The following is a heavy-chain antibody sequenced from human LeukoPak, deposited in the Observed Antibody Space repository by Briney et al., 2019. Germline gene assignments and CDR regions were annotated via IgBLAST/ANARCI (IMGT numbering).Heavy chain of an antibody. CDR2: INPNSGGT. CDR1: GYTFTGYY. J-gene: IGHJ6*02. D-gene: IGHD3-22*01. V-gene: IGHV1-2*02. CDR3: ARVNTMIVDSDV. Sequence: ASVKVSCKASGYTFTGYYMHWERQAPGQGLEWMGWINPNSGGTNYAQKFQGRVTMTRDTSISTAYMELSRLRSDDTAVYYCARVNTMIVDSDVWGQGTTVTVSS.